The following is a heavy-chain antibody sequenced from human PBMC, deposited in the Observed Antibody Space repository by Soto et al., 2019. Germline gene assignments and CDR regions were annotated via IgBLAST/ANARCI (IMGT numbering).Heavy chain of an antibody. Sequence: WGSLRLSCAASGFTFARYSINCVRHSPLKWLEWVSSISSTTNYIYYADSMKGRFTVSRDNAKNSVYLEMNSLSAEDTAVYYCARESEDLTSNFDYWGQGTLVTVSS. J-gene: IGHJ4*02. CDR2: ISSTTNYI. CDR3: ARESEDLTSNFDY. CDR1: GFTFARYS. V-gene: IGHV3-21*01.